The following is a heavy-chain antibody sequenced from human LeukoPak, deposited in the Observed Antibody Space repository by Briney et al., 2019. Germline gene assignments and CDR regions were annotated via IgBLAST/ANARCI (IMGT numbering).Heavy chain of an antibody. J-gene: IGHJ3*02. Sequence: GESLKISCKGSGYSFTSYWIGWVRQMPGKGLEWMGIIYPGDSDTRYSPSFQGQVTISADKSISTAYLQWSSLKALDTAMYYCARPHSSGWYGAAFDIWGQGTMVTVSS. V-gene: IGHV5-51*01. CDR1: GYSFTSYW. CDR3: ARPHSSGWYGAAFDI. D-gene: IGHD6-19*01. CDR2: IYPGDSDT.